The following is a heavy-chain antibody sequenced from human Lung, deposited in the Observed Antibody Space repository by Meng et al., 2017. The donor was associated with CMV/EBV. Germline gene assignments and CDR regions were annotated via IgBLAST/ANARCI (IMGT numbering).Heavy chain of an antibody. V-gene: IGHV7-4-1*02. CDR3: ARDSPLDGYSLLDY. D-gene: IGHD5-24*01. CDR2: INTNTGNP. CDR1: GYTFTSFA. Sequence: QVQRGQSGAEVKKPGASGKVSCKASGYTFTSFAMNWVRPAPGQGLEWMGWINTNTGNPTYAQGFTGRFVFSLDTSVSTAYLQISSLKAEDTAVYYCARDSPLDGYSLLDYWGQGTLVTVSS. J-gene: IGHJ4*02.